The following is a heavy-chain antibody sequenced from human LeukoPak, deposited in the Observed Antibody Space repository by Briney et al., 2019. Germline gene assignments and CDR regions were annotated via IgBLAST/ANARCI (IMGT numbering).Heavy chain of an antibody. CDR1: GFTASRTY. J-gene: IGHJ6*04. V-gene: IGHV3-53*01. Sequence: GGCLRLSCAPSGFTASRTYTSWVRQAPGGGLEGGSVIYSGGSTYYADSVKGRFTISRDNSKNTLYLQMNSLRAEDTAVYYCARDRHGDYSPDYYYYGMDVWGTGATVTVSS. CDR3: ARDRHGDYSPDYYYYGMDV. CDR2: IYSGGST. D-gene: IGHD4-17*01.